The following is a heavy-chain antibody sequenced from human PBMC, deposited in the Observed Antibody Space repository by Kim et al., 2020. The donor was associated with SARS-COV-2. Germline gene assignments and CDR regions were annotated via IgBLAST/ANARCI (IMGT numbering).Heavy chain of an antibody. CDR3: ASRVNIMGDWFDP. J-gene: IGHJ5*02. V-gene: IGHV4-31*03. D-gene: IGHD1-26*01. Sequence: SETLSLTCTVSGDSIMSGGYFWSWIRQHPGKGLDWIGYMYYTGRTYSYNPSLKSRVAISIDTSKNRFSLNLYSVTAADTAVYYCASRVNIMGDWFDPWGQGILVTVSS. CDR2: MYYTGRT. CDR1: GDSIMSGGYF.